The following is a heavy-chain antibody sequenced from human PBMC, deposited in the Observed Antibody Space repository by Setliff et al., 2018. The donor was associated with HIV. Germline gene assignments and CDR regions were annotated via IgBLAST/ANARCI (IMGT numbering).Heavy chain of an antibody. Sequence: SGPTLVNPTQTLTLTCTFSGFSLNTPGMRVSWIRQPPGKALEWLARIDWDDNKFYNTSLKTRLTISKVTSKNQVVLTMPNMDPVDTATYYCARMRYFDWIMIDYWGQGTLVTVSS. J-gene: IGHJ4*02. D-gene: IGHD3-9*01. CDR1: GFSLNTPGMR. V-gene: IGHV2-70*04. CDR3: ARMRYFDWIMIDY. CDR2: IDWDDNK.